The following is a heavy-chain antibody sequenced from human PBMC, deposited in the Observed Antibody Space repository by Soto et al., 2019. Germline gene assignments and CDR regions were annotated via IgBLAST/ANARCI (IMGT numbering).Heavy chain of an antibody. D-gene: IGHD3-9*01. Sequence: GVSLRLSCAASGFTFSSYWMSWARQAPGKGLEWVANIKQDGSEKYYVDSVKGRFTISRDNAKNSLYLQMNSLRAEDTAVYYCARVDAGGRYFDWLLSTGSYYFDYWGQGTLVTVSS. CDR1: GFTFSSYW. CDR2: IKQDGSEK. J-gene: IGHJ4*02. CDR3: ARVDAGGRYFDWLLSTGSYYFDY. V-gene: IGHV3-7*01.